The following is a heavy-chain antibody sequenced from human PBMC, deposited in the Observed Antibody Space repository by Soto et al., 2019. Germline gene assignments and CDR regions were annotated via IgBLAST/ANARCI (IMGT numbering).Heavy chain of an antibody. D-gene: IGHD2-21*02. V-gene: IGHV4-4*02. CDR1: GDSISSDKW. Sequence: QVQLQESGPGLVKPSGTLSLTCAVSGDSISSDKWGSWVRQPPGKGLEWIGEIYHSGRTNCTPSLKSRVTISVEKSKTQFSLELSSMTAADTAVYYCASGGHWKFDYWGQGSLVTVSS. J-gene: IGHJ4*02. CDR2: IYHSGRT. CDR3: ASGGHWKFDY.